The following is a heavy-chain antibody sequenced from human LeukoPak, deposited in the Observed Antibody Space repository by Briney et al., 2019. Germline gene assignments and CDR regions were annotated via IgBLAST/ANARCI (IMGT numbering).Heavy chain of an antibody. CDR1: GFTFSSYG. J-gene: IGHJ4*02. V-gene: IGHV3-33*01. D-gene: IGHD3-16*02. Sequence: GGSLRLSCAASGFTFSSYGFHWVRQAPGKGLEWVAVIWYDGSDEYYAASVKGRFTVSRDNSKNTLYLQMTSLRAEDTAVYYCARVSEKTYIWGTYRLFDRWGQGTLVTVSS. CDR3: ARVSEKTYIWGTYRLFDR. CDR2: IWYDGSDE.